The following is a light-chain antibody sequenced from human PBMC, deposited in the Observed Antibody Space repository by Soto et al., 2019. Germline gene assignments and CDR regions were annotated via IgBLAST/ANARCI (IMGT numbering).Light chain of an antibody. CDR3: LQDFNYPWT. V-gene: IGKV1-6*01. CDR1: QDIRND. J-gene: IGKJ1*01. CDR2: AAS. Sequence: AIQMTQSPSSLSASVGDRVTITCRASQDIRNDLGWYQQKPGKTPKLLIFAASSLQSGVPSRFRGSGSGTHFTLTITSLQPEDFATYYFLQDFNYPWTFGQGTKVEIE.